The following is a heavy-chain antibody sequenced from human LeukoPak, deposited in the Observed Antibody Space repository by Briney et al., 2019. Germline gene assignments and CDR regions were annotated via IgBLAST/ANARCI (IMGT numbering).Heavy chain of an antibody. J-gene: IGHJ3*02. D-gene: IGHD1-26*01. V-gene: IGHV3-74*01. CDR3: ASSKWELSAVDAFDI. CDR1: GFTFSSYW. Sequence: GGSLRLSCAASGFTFSSYWMHWVRQAPGKGLVWVSRINSDGSSTSYADSVKGRFTISRDNAKNTLYLQMNSLRAEDTAVYYCASSKWELSAVDAFDIWGQGTMVTVSS. CDR2: INSDGSST.